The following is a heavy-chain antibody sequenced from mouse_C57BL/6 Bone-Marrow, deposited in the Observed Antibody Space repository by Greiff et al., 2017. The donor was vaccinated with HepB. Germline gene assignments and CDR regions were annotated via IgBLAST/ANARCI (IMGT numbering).Heavy chain of an antibody. Sequence: QVQLQQSGAELAKPGASVKLSCKASGFTFTSYWMHWVKQRPGQGLEWMGYINPSSGDTKYNQKIKDKATLTADKSYSTDYLQLSSLTYEDAAVYYCPSSRAVHLPYWYFDVWGTGTTVTVSS. V-gene: IGHV1-7*01. CDR1: GFTFTSYW. J-gene: IGHJ1*03. CDR2: INPSSGDT. D-gene: IGHD5-1*01. CDR3: PSSRAVHLPYWYFDV.